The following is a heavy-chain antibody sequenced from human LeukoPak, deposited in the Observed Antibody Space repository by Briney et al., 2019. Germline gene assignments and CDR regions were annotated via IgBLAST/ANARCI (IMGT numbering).Heavy chain of an antibody. J-gene: IGHJ4*02. CDR2: ISYDGSNK. CDR1: GFTFSSYG. V-gene: IGHV3-30*18. D-gene: IGHD3-16*02. CDR3: AKDSRIDYVWGSYRSPLDY. Sequence: PGGSLRLSCAASGFTFSSYGMHWVRQAPGKGLEWVAVISYDGSNKYYADSVKGRSTISRDNSKNTLYLQMNSLRAEDTAVYYCAKDSRIDYVWGSYRSPLDYWGQGTLVTVSS.